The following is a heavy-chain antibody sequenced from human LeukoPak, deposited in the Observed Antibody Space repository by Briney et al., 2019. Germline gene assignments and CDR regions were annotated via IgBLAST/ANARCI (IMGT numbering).Heavy chain of an antibody. CDR2: INPNSGGT. CDR1: GYTFTGYY. Sequence: ASVKVSCKASGYTFTGYYMHWVRQAPGQGLEWMGWINPNSGGTNYAQKFQGRVTMTRDTSISTAYMELSRLRSDDTAVYYCARDMGYRSSTSCYYAFDYWGQGTLVTVSS. V-gene: IGHV1-2*02. CDR3: ARDMGYRSSTSCYYAFDY. D-gene: IGHD2-2*01. J-gene: IGHJ4*02.